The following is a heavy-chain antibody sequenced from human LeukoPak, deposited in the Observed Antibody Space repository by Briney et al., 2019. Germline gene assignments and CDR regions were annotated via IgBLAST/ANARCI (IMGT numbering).Heavy chain of an antibody. CDR3: ARDYGSGNYFLYFDS. D-gene: IGHD3-10*01. Sequence: GGSLRLSCAASGFTLVSYTMNWVRQAPGKGLEWVSSISSSSTYIYYADSVKGRFTLSRDNAKNSLSLQMNSLRAEDTAVYYCARDYGSGNYFLYFDSWGQGTLVTVSS. CDR2: ISSSSTYI. V-gene: IGHV3-21*01. J-gene: IGHJ4*02. CDR1: GFTLVSYT.